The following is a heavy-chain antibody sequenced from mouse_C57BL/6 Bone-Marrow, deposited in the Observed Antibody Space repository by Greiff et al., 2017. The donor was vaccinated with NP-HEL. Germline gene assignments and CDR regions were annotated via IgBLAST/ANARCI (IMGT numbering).Heavy chain of an antibody. J-gene: IGHJ4*01. CDR1: GYTFTSYW. Sequence: DVKLVESGTVLARPGASVKMSCKTSGYTFTSYWMHWVKQRPGQGLEWIGAIYPGNSDTSYNQKFKGKAKLTAVTSASTAYMELSSLTNEDSAVYYCTRGIYYYGSSYEDYAMDYWGQGTSVTVSA. CDR3: TRGIYYYGSSYEDYAMDY. V-gene: IGHV1-5*01. D-gene: IGHD1-1*01. CDR2: IYPGNSDT.